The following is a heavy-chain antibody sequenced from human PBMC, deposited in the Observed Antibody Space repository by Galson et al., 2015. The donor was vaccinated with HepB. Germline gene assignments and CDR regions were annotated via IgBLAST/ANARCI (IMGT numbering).Heavy chain of an antibody. CDR1: GFTFSSYG. V-gene: IGHV3-33*01. CDR2: IWYDGSNK. CDR3: ARDQWYYDILTGYATPDAFDI. Sequence: SLRLSCAASGFTFSSYGMHWVRQAPGKGLEWVAVIWYDGSNKYYADSVKGRFTISRDSSKNTLYLQMNSLRAEDTAVYYCARDQWYYDILTGYATPDAFDIWGQGTMVTVSS. J-gene: IGHJ3*02. D-gene: IGHD3-9*01.